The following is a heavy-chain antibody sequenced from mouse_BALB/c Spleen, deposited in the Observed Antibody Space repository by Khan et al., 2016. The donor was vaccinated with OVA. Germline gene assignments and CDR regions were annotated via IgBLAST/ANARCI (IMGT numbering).Heavy chain of an antibody. CDR3: ARDRNDGYYWYFDV. D-gene: IGHD2-3*01. CDR2: IRNKANGYTT. J-gene: IGHJ1*01. V-gene: IGHV7-3*02. Sequence: EVELVESGGGLVQPGGSLRLSCATSGFTFTDYYMSWVRQPPGKALEWLGFIRNKANGYTTEYSASVKGRFTIYRDNSQRILYLQLNTLRAEDSATYYCARDRNDGYYWYFDVWGAGTTVTVSS. CDR1: GFTFTDYY.